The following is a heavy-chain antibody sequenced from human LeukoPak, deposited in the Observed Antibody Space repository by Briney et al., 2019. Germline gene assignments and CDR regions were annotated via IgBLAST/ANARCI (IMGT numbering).Heavy chain of an antibody. D-gene: IGHD3-9*01. CDR3: ARLGEYHDSMTGDYYYFDS. V-gene: IGHV4-4*02. J-gene: IGHJ4*01. CDR1: GGSINSSHW. Sequence: PSETLSVTCGVNGGSINSSHWWSWVRQAPGKGLEWIGEVYRSGTTHYNVSLKSRVTISIDKSKNNFYLKVMSVTAADTAVYYCARLGEYHDSMTGDYYYFDSWGPGTLVTVSS. CDR2: VYRSGTT.